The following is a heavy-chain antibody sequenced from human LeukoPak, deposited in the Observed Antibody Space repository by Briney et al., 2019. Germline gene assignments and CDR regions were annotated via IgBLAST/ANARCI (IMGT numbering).Heavy chain of an antibody. V-gene: IGHV3-53*01. CDR3: ARRGDGGRSFDY. CDR1: GFTVSDNY. CDR2: IYSAGST. J-gene: IGHJ4*02. Sequence: GGSLRLSCAASGFTVSDNYMSWVRQAPGKGLEWVSLIYSAGSTYYADSVTGRFTISRDNSKNTLFLQMNSLRAEDTAVYYCARRGDGGRSFDYWGQGTLVTVSS. D-gene: IGHD4-23*01.